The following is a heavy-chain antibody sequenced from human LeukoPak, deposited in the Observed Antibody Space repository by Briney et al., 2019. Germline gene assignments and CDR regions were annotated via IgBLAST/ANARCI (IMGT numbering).Heavy chain of an antibody. CDR2: IYYSGST. V-gene: IGHV4-39*01. Sequence: TSETLSLTCTVSGGSISSSSYYWGWIRQPPGNGLEWIGSIYYSGSTYYNPSLKSRVTISVDTSKNQFSLKLSSVTAADTAVYYCATAVRGGPLDVWGKGTTVTVSS. CDR3: ATAVRGGPLDV. D-gene: IGHD3-10*01. J-gene: IGHJ6*04. CDR1: GGSISSSSYY.